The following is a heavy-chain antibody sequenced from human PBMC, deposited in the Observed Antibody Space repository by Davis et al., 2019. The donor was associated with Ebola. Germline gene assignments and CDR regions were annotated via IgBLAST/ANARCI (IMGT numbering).Heavy chain of an antibody. CDR3: ARGWLRTGLDI. J-gene: IGHJ3*02. CDR2: TYYNSKWFR. Sequence: HSQTLSLTCAISGDSVSTAGWNWIRQSPSRGLEWLGRTYYNSKWFRDYAVSVKSRITINPDTSKNEFSLQLNSVTPEDTAVYYCARGWLRTGLDIWGQGTMVIVSS. D-gene: IGHD3/OR15-3a*01. CDR1: GDSVSTAG. V-gene: IGHV6-1*01.